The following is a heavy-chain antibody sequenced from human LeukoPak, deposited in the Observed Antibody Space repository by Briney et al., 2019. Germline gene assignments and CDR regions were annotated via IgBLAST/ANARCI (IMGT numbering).Heavy chain of an antibody. J-gene: IGHJ3*02. Sequence: GESLKTSCKGSGYSFTSYWIGWVRQMPGKGLEWMGIIYPGDSDTRYSPSFQGQVTISADKSISTAYLQWSSLKASDTAMYSCARELRWPQRDAFDIWGQGTMVTVSS. V-gene: IGHV5-51*01. D-gene: IGHD4-23*01. CDR2: IYPGDSDT. CDR1: GYSFTSYW. CDR3: ARELRWPQRDAFDI.